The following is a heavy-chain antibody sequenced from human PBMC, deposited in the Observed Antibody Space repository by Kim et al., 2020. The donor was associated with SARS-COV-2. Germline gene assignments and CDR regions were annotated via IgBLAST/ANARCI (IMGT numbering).Heavy chain of an antibody. V-gene: IGHV4-30-2*01. CDR3: ARGPYSDYFDY. Sequence: TSYTPSLKGRLSISMDRSRNRFSLTLTSVTAADTAVYYCARGPYSDYFDYWGQGTLVAVSS. D-gene: IGHD4-4*01. CDR2: T. J-gene: IGHJ4*02.